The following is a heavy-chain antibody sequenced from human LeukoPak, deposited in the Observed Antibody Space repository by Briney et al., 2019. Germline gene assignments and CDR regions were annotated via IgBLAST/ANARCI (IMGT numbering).Heavy chain of an antibody. Sequence: PGGSLRLSCAASGFTFNSYAMSWVRQAPGKGLEWVSTISGSGGSTYYADSVKGRFTISRDNSKNTLYLQMNSLRAEHTAVYYCAKERIGQWLPDYWGQGTLVTVSS. CDR2: ISGSGGST. J-gene: IGHJ4*02. CDR3: AKERIGQWLPDY. CDR1: GFTFNSYA. D-gene: IGHD6-19*01. V-gene: IGHV3-23*01.